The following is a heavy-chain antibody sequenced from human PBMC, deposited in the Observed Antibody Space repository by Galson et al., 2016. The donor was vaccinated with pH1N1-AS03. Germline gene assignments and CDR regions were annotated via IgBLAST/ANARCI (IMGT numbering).Heavy chain of an antibody. V-gene: IGHV3-7*03. CDR1: GFIFSGYW. J-gene: IGHJ3*02. CDR2: IKQDGSEK. CDR3: ARGKDFWSGYPDDPFDI. D-gene: IGHD3-3*01. Sequence: SLRLSCAASGFIFSGYWMSWVRQAPGKGLEWVANIKQDGSEKYYVDSVKGRFTIARDNAKNSVYLQMSSLRAEDTAVYHCARGKDFWSGYPDDPFDIWGLGTRVTVSS.